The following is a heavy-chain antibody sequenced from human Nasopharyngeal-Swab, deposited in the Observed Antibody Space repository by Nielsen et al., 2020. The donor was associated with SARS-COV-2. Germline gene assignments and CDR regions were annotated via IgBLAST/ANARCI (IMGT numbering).Heavy chain of an antibody. J-gene: IGHJ5*02. CDR2: INHSGIT. V-gene: IGHV4-34*01. CDR1: GGSISSYY. Sequence: SETLSLTCTVSGGSISSYYWSWIRQPPGKGLAWIGEINHSGITNYNPSLKSRVTISVDTSKNQFSLKLNSVTAADTAVYYCARHKNWFDPWGQGTLVTVSS. CDR3: ARHKNWFDP.